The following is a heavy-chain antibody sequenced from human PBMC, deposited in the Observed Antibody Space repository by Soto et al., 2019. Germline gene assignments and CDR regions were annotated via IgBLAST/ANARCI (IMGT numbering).Heavy chain of an antibody. CDR3: ARVPVEVGTIAYYYYYGLDV. V-gene: IGHV4-61*01. D-gene: IGHD2-15*01. CDR2: IYYSGST. CDR1: GGSVSSGSSY. Sequence: CLPCTVSGGSVSSGSSYWSWIRQPPGKGLEWIGYIYYSGSTNYNPSLKRRATISVDTSKNQFSLKLSSVTAADTAVYYCARVPVEVGTIAYYYYYGLDVWGQGTTVTVSS. J-gene: IGHJ6*02.